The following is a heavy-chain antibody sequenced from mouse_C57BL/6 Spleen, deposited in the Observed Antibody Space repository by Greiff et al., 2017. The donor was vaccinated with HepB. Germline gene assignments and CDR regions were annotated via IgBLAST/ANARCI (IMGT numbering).Heavy chain of an antibody. J-gene: IGHJ4*01. V-gene: IGHV2-6*01. CDR1: GFSLTSYG. Sequence: VQLQQSGPGLVAPSQSLSITCTVSGFSLTSYGVDWVRQSPGKGLEWLGVIWGVGSKNYNSALKSRLSNNKDNTKSQVFLKMNILQTDDTALYSWAGRTGCYALDYWGQGTTVTVSS. CDR3: AGRTGCYALDY. CDR2: IWGVGSK. D-gene: IGHD4-1*01.